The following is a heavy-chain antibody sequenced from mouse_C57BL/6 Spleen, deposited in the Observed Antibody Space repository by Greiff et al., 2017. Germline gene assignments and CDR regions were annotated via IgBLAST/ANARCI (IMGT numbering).Heavy chain of an antibody. CDR3: SLMVTVGC. CDR2: ISSGSSTI. V-gene: IGHV5-17*01. D-gene: IGHD2-2*01. Sequence: EVKLVESGGGLVKPGGSLKLSCAASGFTFSDYGMHWVRQAPEKGLEWVAYISSGSSTIYYADTVQGRFTISRDNAKNTLFLKITSLRSEDTAMYYCSLMVTVGCWGQGTTRTVSS. J-gene: IGHJ2*01. CDR1: GFTFSDYG.